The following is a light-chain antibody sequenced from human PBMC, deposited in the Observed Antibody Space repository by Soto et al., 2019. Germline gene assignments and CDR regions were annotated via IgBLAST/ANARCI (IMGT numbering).Light chain of an antibody. Sequence: DIQMTQSPSSLSASVGDRVTITCRASQNIDIYLHWYQQKPGRAPKLLIYDASNLETGVPSRFSGTGSGTDFTFTISNLQPEDIATYYCQQYNYLPPTFGPGTKVDIK. CDR1: QNIDIY. CDR3: QQYNYLPPT. J-gene: IGKJ3*01. V-gene: IGKV1-33*01. CDR2: DAS.